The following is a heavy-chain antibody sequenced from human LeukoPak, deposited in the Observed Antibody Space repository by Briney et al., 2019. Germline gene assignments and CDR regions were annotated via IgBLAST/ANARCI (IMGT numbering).Heavy chain of an antibody. V-gene: IGHV4-34*01. Sequence: SETLSLTCAVYGGSFSGYYWSWIRQPPGKGLQWIGGIYHSGSTFYNPSLKSRVTISVDTSKSQFSLKLSSVTAADTAVYYCVTYYYGSRGYYGLFDYWGQGTLVTVSS. J-gene: IGHJ4*02. CDR1: GGSFSGYY. CDR2: IYHSGST. CDR3: VTYYYGSRGYYGLFDY. D-gene: IGHD3-22*01.